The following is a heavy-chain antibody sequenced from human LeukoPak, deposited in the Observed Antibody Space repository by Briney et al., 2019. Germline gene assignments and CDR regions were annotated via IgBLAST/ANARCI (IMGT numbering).Heavy chain of an antibody. CDR1: GGSISSYY. D-gene: IGHD3-10*01. CDR2: IYYSGST. CDR3: ASSSGSGSYYNRRDNWFDP. J-gene: IGHJ5*02. V-gene: IGHV4-59*01. Sequence: SETLSLTCTVSGGSISSYYWSWIRQPPGKGLEWIGYIYYSGSTNYNPSLKSRVTISVDTSKNQFSLKLSSVTAADTAVYYCASSSGSGSYYNRRDNWFDPWGQGTLVTVSS.